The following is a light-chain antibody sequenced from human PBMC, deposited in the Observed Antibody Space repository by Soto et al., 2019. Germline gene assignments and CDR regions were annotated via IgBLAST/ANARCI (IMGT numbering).Light chain of an antibody. CDR2: GAS. Sequence: EIVLTQSPRTLSLSPGERATLSCRASQSVSSSYLAWYQQKPGQAPRLLIYGASSRATGIPDRFSGSGSGTDFTLTISRLEPEDFAVYYCQQYGSSLFGPGTKVDIK. J-gene: IGKJ3*01. V-gene: IGKV3-20*01. CDR3: QQYGSSL. CDR1: QSVSSSY.